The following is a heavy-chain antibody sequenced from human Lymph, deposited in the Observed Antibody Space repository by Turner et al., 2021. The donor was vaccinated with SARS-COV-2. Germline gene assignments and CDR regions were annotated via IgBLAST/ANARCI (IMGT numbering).Heavy chain of an antibody. CDR3: AGIYARGMGGGVFYYYYGMDV. Sequence: QVQLVQSGAEVKKPGSSVKVSCQASGGTFCSYAISWVRQAPGQGQEWGGGLERIFCIRSITHGFQDGVSVPAGNTTSTAYAENGMLIQRNAAEDYGAGIYARGMGGGVFYYYYGMDVWGQGTTVTVSS. CDR1: GGTFCSYA. D-gene: IGHD3-16*01. V-gene: IGHV1-69*10. J-gene: IGHJ6*02. CDR2: LERIFCIR.